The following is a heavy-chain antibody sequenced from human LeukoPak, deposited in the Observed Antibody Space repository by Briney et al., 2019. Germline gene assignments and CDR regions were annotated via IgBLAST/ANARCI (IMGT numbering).Heavy chain of an antibody. V-gene: IGHV7-4-1*02. Sequence: ASVKVSCKASGYTFSSYAMNWVRQAPGQGLEWMGWINTNTGNPTYAQGFTGRFVFTLDTSVSTAYLQISSLKAEDTAVYYCARSNNDGDYLGVGFDYWGQGTLVTVSS. CDR2: INTNTGNP. J-gene: IGHJ4*02. CDR1: GYTFSSYA. CDR3: ARSNNDGDYLGVGFDY. D-gene: IGHD4-17*01.